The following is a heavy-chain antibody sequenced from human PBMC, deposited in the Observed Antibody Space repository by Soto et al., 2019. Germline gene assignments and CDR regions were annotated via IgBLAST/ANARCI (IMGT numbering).Heavy chain of an antibody. CDR1: GGSFSGYY. V-gene: IGHV4-34*01. CDR3: ARGKGYDFWSGYEYNWFDP. Sequence: SETLSLTCAVYGGSFSGYYWSWIRQPPGKGLEWIGEINHSGSTNYNPSLKSRVTISVDTSKNQFSLKLSSVTAADTAVYYCARGKGYDFWSGYEYNWFDPWGQGTLVTVSS. D-gene: IGHD3-3*01. CDR2: INHSGST. J-gene: IGHJ5*02.